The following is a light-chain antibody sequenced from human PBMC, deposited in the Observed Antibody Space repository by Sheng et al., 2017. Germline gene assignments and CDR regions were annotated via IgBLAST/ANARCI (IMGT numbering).Light chain of an antibody. CDR3: QQRYSTPLT. V-gene: IGKV1-39*01. J-gene: IGKJ4*01. CDR1: QSISNS. Sequence: DIQMTQSPSSLSASVGDRVTITCRASQSISNSLNWYQQKPGKAPKFLISAASSLQSGVPSRFSGSGSGTDFTLTISSLQPGDFATYFCQQRYSTPLTFGGGTKVDI. CDR2: AAS.